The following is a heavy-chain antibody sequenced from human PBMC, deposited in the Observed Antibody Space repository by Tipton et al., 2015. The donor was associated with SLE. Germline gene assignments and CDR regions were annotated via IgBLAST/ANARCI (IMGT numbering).Heavy chain of an antibody. CDR2: IYFTGST. CDR1: GGSIRSSGYY. D-gene: IGHD3-9*01. CDR3: ARGKRHYDVLTGYYSKPHYFDF. J-gene: IGHJ4*02. V-gene: IGHV4-31*03. Sequence: TLSLTCTVSGGSIRSSGYYWSWIRQHPGKGLEWIGYIYFTGSTHYNPSLRSRILISLDTSKNQFSLKVNSVTAADTAMYYCARGKRHYDVLTGYYSKPHYFDFWGQGTVVAVSP.